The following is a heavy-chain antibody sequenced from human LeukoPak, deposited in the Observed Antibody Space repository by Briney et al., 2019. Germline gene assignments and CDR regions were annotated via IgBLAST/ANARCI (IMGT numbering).Heavy chain of an antibody. J-gene: IGHJ5*02. V-gene: IGHV1-18*01. Sequence: ASVKVSCKASGYIFTSYGISWVRQAPGQGLEWMGWISAYNGNTDYAQSLQGRVTMTTDTSTSTAYMELRSLKSDDTAVYYCARVREAFDPWGQGTLVTVSS. CDR1: GYIFTSYG. CDR3: ARVREAFDP. CDR2: ISAYNGNT.